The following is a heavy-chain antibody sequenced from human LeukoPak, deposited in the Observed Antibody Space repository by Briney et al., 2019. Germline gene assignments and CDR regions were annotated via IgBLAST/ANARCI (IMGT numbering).Heavy chain of an antibody. CDR3: ARESLSSGSFAY. Sequence: GRSLRLSCAASGFTFSSYAMHWVRQAPGKGLEWVAVISYDGSNKYYADSVKGRFTISRDNSKNTLYLQMNSPRAEDTAVYYCARESLSSGSFAYWGQGNLVTVSS. V-gene: IGHV3-30-3*01. CDR1: GFTFSSYA. J-gene: IGHJ4*02. D-gene: IGHD6-25*01. CDR2: ISYDGSNK.